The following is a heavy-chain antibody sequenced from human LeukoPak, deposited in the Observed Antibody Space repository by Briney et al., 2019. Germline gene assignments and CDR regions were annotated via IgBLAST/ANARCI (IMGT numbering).Heavy chain of an antibody. D-gene: IGHD1-26*01. V-gene: IGHV4-39*01. J-gene: IGHJ6*02. CDR1: GGSISSSSYY. Sequence: SETLSLTCTVSGGSISSSSYYWGWIRQPPGKGLEWIGSIYYSGSTYYNPSLKSRVTISVDTSKNQFSLKLSSVTAADTAVYYCARRPTVGYYYYGMDVWGQGTTVTVSS. CDR3: ARRPTVGYYYYGMDV. CDR2: IYYSGST.